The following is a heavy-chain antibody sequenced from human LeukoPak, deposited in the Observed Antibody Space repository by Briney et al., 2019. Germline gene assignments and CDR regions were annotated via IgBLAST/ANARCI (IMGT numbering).Heavy chain of an antibody. D-gene: IGHD2-2*01. Sequence: ASVKLSCKVSGYTLTELSMHWVRQAPGKGLEWMGGFDPEDGETIYAQKFQGRVTMTEDTSTDTAYMELSSLRSEDTAVYYCATTMIVVVPAANRRDFDYWGQGTLVTVSS. CDR1: GYTLTELS. CDR3: ATTMIVVVPAANRRDFDY. CDR2: FDPEDGET. J-gene: IGHJ4*02. V-gene: IGHV1-24*01.